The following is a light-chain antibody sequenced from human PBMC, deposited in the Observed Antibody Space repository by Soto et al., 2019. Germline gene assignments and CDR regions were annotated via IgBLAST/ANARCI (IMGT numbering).Light chain of an antibody. J-gene: IGKJ1*01. V-gene: IGKV1-5*03. CDR2: KAS. CDR1: QSISSW. CDR3: QQYNSLPWT. Sequence: DIQMTQSPSTLSASVGDRVTITCRASQSISSWLAWYQQRPGKAPKLLIYKASNLKSGVPARFSGSGSGTGFTLTISSLQPDDFATYYCQQYNSLPWTFGQGTKVEIK.